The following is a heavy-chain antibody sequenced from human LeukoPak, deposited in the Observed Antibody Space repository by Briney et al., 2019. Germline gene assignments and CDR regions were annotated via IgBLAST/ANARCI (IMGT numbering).Heavy chain of an antibody. Sequence: GGSLRLSCAASGFTFSSYSMNWVRQAPGKGLEWASYISSSSSTIYYADSAKGRFTISRDNAKNSLYLQMNSLRAEDTAVYYCARGRGIANYWGQGTLVTVSS. CDR3: ARGRGIANY. J-gene: IGHJ4*02. V-gene: IGHV3-48*01. CDR2: ISSSSSTI. D-gene: IGHD1-14*01. CDR1: GFTFSSYS.